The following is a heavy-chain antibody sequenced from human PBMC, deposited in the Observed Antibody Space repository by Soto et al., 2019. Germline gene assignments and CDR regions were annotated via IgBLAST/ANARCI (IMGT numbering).Heavy chain of an antibody. V-gene: IGHV4-39*01. Sequence: SETLSLTCTVSGGSISSSSYYWGWIRQPPGKGLEWIGSIYYSGSTYYNPSLKSRVTISVDTSKNQFSLKLSSVTAADTAVYYCARRRIVVVPAATPLFDYWGQGTLVTVSS. CDR2: IYYSGST. D-gene: IGHD2-2*01. CDR3: ARRRIVVVPAATPLFDY. J-gene: IGHJ4*02. CDR1: GGSISSSSYY.